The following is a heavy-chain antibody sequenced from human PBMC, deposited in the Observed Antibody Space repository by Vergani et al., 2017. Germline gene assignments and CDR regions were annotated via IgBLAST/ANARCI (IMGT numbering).Heavy chain of an antibody. CDR1: GFTFSSYA. D-gene: IGHD4-17*01. J-gene: IGHJ6*02. V-gene: IGHV3-23*01. CDR2: ISGSGGST. CDR3: AKDRGTTWPYYYYYGMDV. Sequence: VQLLESGGGLVQPGGSLRLSCAASGFTFSSYAMSWVRQAPGKGLEWVSAISGSGGSTYYADSVKGRFTISRDNSKNTLYLQMNSLRAEDTAVYYCAKDRGTTWPYYYYYGMDVWGQGTTVTVSS.